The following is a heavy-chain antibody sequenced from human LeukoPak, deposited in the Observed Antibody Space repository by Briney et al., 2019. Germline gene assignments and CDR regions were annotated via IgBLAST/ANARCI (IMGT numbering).Heavy chain of an antibody. CDR3: AKDYSKTSYYGSGTYYRPNWFDP. Sequence: GGSLRLSCAASGFTFSSYSMNWVRQAPGKGLEWVSYISSISSTIYYVDSVKGRFTISRDNAKNSLYLQMNSLRAEDTAVYYCAKDYSKTSYYGSGTYYRPNWFDPWGQGTLVTVSS. D-gene: IGHD3-10*01. J-gene: IGHJ5*02. CDR1: GFTFSSYS. V-gene: IGHV3-48*01. CDR2: ISSISSTI.